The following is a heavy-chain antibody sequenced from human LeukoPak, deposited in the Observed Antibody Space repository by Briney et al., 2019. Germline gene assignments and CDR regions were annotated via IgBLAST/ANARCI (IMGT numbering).Heavy chain of an antibody. CDR2: ISYDGSNK. CDR1: GFTFSSYA. D-gene: IGHD6-13*01. CDR3: ARDRGYSSSWPLDY. J-gene: IGHJ4*02. V-gene: IGHV3-30*04. Sequence: GGSLRLSCAASGFTFSSYAMSWVRQAPGKGLEWVAVISYDGSNKYYADSVKGRFTISRDNSKNTLYLQMNSLRAEDTAVYYCARDRGYSSSWPLDYWGQGTLVTVSS.